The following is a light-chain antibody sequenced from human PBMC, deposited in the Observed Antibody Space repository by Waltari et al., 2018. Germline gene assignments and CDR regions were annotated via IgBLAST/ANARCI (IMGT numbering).Light chain of an antibody. J-gene: IGKJ4*01. CDR3: QQTNDFPLT. CDR1: QHISSW. V-gene: IGKV1-12*01. CDR2: GAS. Sequence: DIQMTQSPSSVSASVGDRVTLTCRASQHISSWLAWYQQIPGKAPKLLISGASNLQSGVPSRFSSSVSVTHFTLPINSLQPDDSATYYCQQTNDFPLTFGGGTKVEI.